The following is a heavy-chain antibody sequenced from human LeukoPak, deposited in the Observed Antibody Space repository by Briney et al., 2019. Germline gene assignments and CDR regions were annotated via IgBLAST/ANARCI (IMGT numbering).Heavy chain of an antibody. CDR3: AKACTTAVRQPFDS. D-gene: IGHD1-1*01. CDR2: ISGSSGTT. V-gene: IGHV3-23*01. CDR1: GFTFSSYS. Sequence: PGGSLRLSCAASGFTFSSYSMSWVRQAPGKGLEWISVISGSSGTTFYADSVKGRFTISRDNSKNTLDLQMKSLRAEDTAIYYCAKACTTAVRQPFDSWGQGTLVTVSS. J-gene: IGHJ4*02.